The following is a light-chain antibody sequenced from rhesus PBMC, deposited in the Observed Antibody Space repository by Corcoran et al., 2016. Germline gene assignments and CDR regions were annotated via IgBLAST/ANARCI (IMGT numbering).Light chain of an antibody. J-gene: IGKJ2*01. CDR1: QSVSSS. CDR2: GAS. V-gene: IGKV3-42*03. CDR3: QQYSNWPHS. Sequence: EIVLTQSPATLSLSPGERATLSCRASQSVSSSLAWYQQKPEQAPSLLISGASSRATGIPDRFSGSVSGTDFTLTISSLEPEDFAVYYCQQYSNWPHSFGQGTKVEIK.